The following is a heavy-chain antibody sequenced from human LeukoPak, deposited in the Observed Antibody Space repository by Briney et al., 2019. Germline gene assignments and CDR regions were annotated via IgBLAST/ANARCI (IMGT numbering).Heavy chain of an antibody. J-gene: IGHJ4*02. CDR1: GYRFTSYW. V-gene: IGHV5-51*01. D-gene: IGHD3-22*01. CDR3: ARRRPIYDSSGYYYYTGQYYFYF. CDR2: IYPGDSDT. Sequence: ESLQISCMGSGYRFTSYWIGWVGHMPGKGMEWMGIIYPGDSDTKYSPSFQGQVTISADKSISTAYLQWSSLKASDTAMYYCARRRPIYDSSGYYYYTGQYYFYFWGQGTLVTVSS.